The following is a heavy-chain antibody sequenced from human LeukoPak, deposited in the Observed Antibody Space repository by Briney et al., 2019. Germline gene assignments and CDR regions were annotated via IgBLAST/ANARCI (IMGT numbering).Heavy chain of an antibody. CDR1: GGSINTANYY. V-gene: IGHV4-39*01. J-gene: IGHJ6*03. CDR2: IYYSETT. Sequence: SETLSLTCTISGGSINTANYYWGWLRQPPGKGLEWIGSIYYSETTYDNPSLKSRVTISIETSKNQFSLRLSSVTASDTAVYYCARQRADYYYYYVDVWGEGTTVAVS. CDR3: ARQRADYYYYYVDV.